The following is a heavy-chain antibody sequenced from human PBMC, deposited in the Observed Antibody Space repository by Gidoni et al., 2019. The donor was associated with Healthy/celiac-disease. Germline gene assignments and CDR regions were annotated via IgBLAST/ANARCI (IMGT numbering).Heavy chain of an antibody. V-gene: IGHV3-30*18. J-gene: IGHJ6*02. CDR2: ISYDGSNK. D-gene: IGHD3-9*01. CDR3: AKDLSPILTGYYFYYYYYGMDV. CDR1: GFTFSSYG. Sequence: QVQLVESGGGVVQPGRSLRLSCAASGFTFSSYGMHWVRPAPGKGLEWVAVISYDGSNKYYADSVKGRFTISRDNSKNTLYLQMNSLRAEDTAVYYCAKDLSPILTGYYFYYYYYGMDVWGQGTTVTVSS.